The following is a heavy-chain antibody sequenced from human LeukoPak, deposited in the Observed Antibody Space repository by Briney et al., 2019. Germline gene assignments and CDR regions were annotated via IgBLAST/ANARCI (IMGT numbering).Heavy chain of an antibody. D-gene: IGHD2-2*01. CDR2: INPSGGST. CDR1: GYTFTSYY. V-gene: IGHV1-46*03. Sequence: GASVKVSCKASGYTFTSYYMHWVRQAPGQGLEWMGIINPSGGSTSYAQKFQGRVTMTRDTSTSTVHMELRSLRSEDTAVYYCARHCSSTSCYDYWGQGTLVTVSS. J-gene: IGHJ4*02. CDR3: ARHCSSTSCYDY.